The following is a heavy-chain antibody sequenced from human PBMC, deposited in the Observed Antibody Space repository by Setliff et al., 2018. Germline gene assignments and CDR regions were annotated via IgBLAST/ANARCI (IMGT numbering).Heavy chain of an antibody. CDR2: INHSGST. Sequence: SETLSLTCAVYGGSFSGYYWSWIRQPPGKGLEWIGEINHSGSTNYNPSLKSRVTISVDTSKNQFSLKLSSVTAADTATYYCARQSVRGLADNNWFDPWGQGTLVTVSS. J-gene: IGHJ5*02. CDR3: ARQSVRGLADNNWFDP. D-gene: IGHD2-15*01. CDR1: GGSFSGYY. V-gene: IGHV4-34*01.